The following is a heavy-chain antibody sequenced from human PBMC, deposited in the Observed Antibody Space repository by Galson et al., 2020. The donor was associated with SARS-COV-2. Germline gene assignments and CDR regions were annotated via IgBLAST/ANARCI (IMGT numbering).Heavy chain of an antibody. CDR2: IYYSGST. CDR3: ARERGTYYDFWSGYSIQTQSMDV. D-gene: IGHD3-3*01. V-gene: IGHV4-39*07. CDR1: GGSISSSSYY. Sequence: SETLSLTCTVSGGSISSSSYYWGWIRQPPGKGLEWIGSIYYSGSTYYNPSLKSRVTISVDTSKNQFSLKLSSVTAADTAVYYCARERGTYYDFWSGYSIQTQSMDVWGQGTTVTVSS. J-gene: IGHJ6*02.